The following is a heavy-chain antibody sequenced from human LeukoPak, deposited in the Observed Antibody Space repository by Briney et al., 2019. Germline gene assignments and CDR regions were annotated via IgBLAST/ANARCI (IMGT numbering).Heavy chain of an antibody. CDR3: ERERDDDPFDI. V-gene: IGHV1-3*01. Sequence: GASVKVSCKASGDSSRTNAIVWLRQAPGQRPEWMGWISAGSGNTKYSQTFQDRLTLTRDTAASTVYMDLSSLRPEDTAVYFCERERDDDPFDIWGQGTLVIVSS. J-gene: IGHJ3*02. CDR1: GDSSRTNA. D-gene: IGHD1-1*01. CDR2: ISAGSGNT.